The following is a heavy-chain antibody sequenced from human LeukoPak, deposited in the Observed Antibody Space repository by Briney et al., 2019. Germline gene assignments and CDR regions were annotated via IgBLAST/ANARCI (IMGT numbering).Heavy chain of an antibody. J-gene: IGHJ3*02. V-gene: IGHV4-59*13. CDR2: IYSTGST. Sequence: PSETLSLTCSVSGGFISGYYWTWIRQPPGKRLEWLGYIYSTGSTNYNPSLKSRIAISVDTSKNQFYLNLTSVSAADTAVYYCARISKGIAAAGRAFDIWGQGTMVTVSS. CDR1: GGFISGYY. D-gene: IGHD6-13*01. CDR3: ARISKGIAAAGRAFDI.